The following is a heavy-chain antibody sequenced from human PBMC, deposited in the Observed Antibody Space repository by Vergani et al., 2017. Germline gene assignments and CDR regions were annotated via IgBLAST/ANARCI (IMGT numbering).Heavy chain of an antibody. CDR2: ISSSSSYI. CDR3: ARAQQLWVRSLGY. V-gene: IGHV3-21*01. CDR1: GFTFSSYS. D-gene: IGHD5-18*01. Sequence: EVQLLESGGGLVQPGGSLRLSCAASGFTFSSYSMNWVRQAPGKGLEWVSSISSSSSYIYYADSVKGRFTISRDNAKNSLYLQMNSLRAEDTAVYYCARAQQLWVRSLGYWGQGTLVTVSS. J-gene: IGHJ4*02.